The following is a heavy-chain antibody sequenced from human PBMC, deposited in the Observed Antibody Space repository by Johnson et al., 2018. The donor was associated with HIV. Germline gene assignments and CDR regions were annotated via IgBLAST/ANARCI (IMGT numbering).Heavy chain of an antibody. D-gene: IGHD6-19*01. CDR1: GFTFDDYA. CDR2: ISWNSGSI. CDR3: AKAPLGAVAGTGAFDI. V-gene: IGHV3-9*01. Sequence: VQLVESGGGLVQPGRSLRLSCAASGFTFDDYAMHWVRQAPGKGLEWVSGISWNSGSIGYADSVKGRFTISRDNAKNSLYLQMNSLRAEDTALYYCAKAPLGAVAGTGAFDIWGQGTMVTVSS. J-gene: IGHJ3*02.